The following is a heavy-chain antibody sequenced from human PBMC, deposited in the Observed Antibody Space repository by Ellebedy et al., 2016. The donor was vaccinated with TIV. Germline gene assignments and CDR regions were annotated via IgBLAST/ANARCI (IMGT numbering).Heavy chain of an antibody. CDR2: INRDGSVK. Sequence: GESLKISCLASGFALEDYWMTWIRQAPGKGLEYVANINRDGSVKFHVDPVKGRFSISRDNAKNSLYLQMNSLRAEDTAVYFCARDPAFGAFDCWGQGTLVTVSS. CDR3: ARDPAFGAFDC. D-gene: IGHD3-3*01. V-gene: IGHV3-7*01. J-gene: IGHJ4*02. CDR1: GFALEDYW.